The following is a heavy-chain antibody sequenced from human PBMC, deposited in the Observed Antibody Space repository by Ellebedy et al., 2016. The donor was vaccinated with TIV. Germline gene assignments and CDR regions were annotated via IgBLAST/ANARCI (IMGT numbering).Heavy chain of an antibody. J-gene: IGHJ4*02. Sequence: GGSLRLSCAASGFNFTGFWMSWVRQAPGKGLEWVANIKQDGSRKNYVDSVRGRFIISRDNAKNSLYLQMNSLRVDDTAVYYCARDQRRMFGGWGQGTLVTVSS. CDR2: IKQDGSRK. CDR3: ARDQRRMFGG. CDR1: GFNFTGFW. D-gene: IGHD3-16*01. V-gene: IGHV3-7*03.